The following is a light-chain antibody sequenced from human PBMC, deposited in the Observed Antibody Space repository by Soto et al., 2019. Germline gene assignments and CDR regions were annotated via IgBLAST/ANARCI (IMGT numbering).Light chain of an antibody. CDR3: QQRSNWPRT. V-gene: IGKV3-11*01. J-gene: IGKJ1*01. CDR1: QSVSSY. CDR2: DAS. Sequence: EIVLTQSPATLSLSPGERATLSCRASQSVSSYLAWYQQKPGQAPRLLIYDASNRATGIPARFSCSGSGTDFTLTISSLEPEDFAVYYCQQRSNWPRTFGQGTKVEIK.